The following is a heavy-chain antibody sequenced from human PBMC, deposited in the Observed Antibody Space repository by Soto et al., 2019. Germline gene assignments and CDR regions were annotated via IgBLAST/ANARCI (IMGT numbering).Heavy chain of an antibody. D-gene: IGHD3-9*01. CDR1: GFTFSSYA. CDR3: VKALRYFDWLPDFDY. V-gene: IGHV3-64D*06. Sequence: TGGSLRLSCSASGFTFSSYAMHWVRQAPGEGLEYVSAISSNGGSTYYADSVKGRFTISRDNSKNTLYLQMSSLRAEDTAVYYCVKALRYFDWLPDFDYWGQGTQVTVSS. CDR2: ISSNGGST. J-gene: IGHJ4*02.